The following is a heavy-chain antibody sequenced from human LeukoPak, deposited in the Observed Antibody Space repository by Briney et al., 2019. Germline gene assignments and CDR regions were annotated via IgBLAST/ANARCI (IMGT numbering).Heavy chain of an antibody. J-gene: IGHJ4*02. V-gene: IGHV3-23*01. D-gene: IGHD3-10*01. Sequence: GGTLRLSCAASGFTFSSYGMSWVRQAPGKGLEWVSAISGSGGSTYYADSVKGRFTISRDNSKNTLYLQMNSLRAEDTAVYYCAKDHSQALGELTVYYFDYWGQGTLVTVSS. CDR1: GFTFSSYG. CDR3: AKDHSQALGELTVYYFDY. CDR2: ISGSGGST.